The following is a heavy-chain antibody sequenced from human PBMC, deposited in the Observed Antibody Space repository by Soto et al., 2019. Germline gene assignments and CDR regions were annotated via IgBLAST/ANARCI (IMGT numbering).Heavy chain of an antibody. CDR1: GGSFSTYY. J-gene: IGHJ6*02. D-gene: IGHD3-10*01. CDR2: IYDSGST. CDR3: ARDAYYYGSGSSYYYGMDV. Sequence: QVQLQESGPGLVKPSETLSLSCTVSGGSFSTYYWNWIRHPPGKGLEWIGYIYDSGSTNYNPSVKSRVTISVDTSKNQFSLKLSSVTAEDTAVYYCARDAYYYGSGSSYYYGMDVWGQGTTVTVSS. V-gene: IGHV4-59*01.